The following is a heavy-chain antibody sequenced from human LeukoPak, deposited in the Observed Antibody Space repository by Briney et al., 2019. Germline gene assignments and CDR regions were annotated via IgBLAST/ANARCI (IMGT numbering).Heavy chain of an antibody. Sequence: GASVKVSCKASGYTFTSYGISWVRQAPGQGLEWTGWINPNSGGTNYAQKFQGWVTMTRDTSISTAYMELSRLRSDDTAVYYCARDSGWSKPDYWGQGTLVTVSS. CDR3: ARDSGWSKPDY. D-gene: IGHD6-19*01. CDR2: INPNSGGT. V-gene: IGHV1-2*04. CDR1: GYTFTSYG. J-gene: IGHJ4*02.